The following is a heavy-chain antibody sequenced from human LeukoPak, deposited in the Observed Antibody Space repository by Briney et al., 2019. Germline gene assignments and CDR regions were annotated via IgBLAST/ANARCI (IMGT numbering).Heavy chain of an antibody. CDR3: ARLVRSGLDCDY. J-gene: IGHJ4*02. CDR2: IYHSGST. Sequence: PSETLSLTCAVSGYSISSGYYWGWIRQPPGKGLEWIGSIYHSGSTYYNPSLKSRVTISVDASKNQFSLKLSSVTAADTAVYYCARLVRSGLDCDYWGQGTLVTVSS. CDR1: GYSISSGYY. D-gene: IGHD5-12*01. V-gene: IGHV4-38-2*01.